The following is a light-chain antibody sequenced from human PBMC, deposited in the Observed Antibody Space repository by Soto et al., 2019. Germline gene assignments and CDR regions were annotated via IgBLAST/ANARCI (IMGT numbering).Light chain of an antibody. Sequence: QSVLAQPPSASGSPGQSVTISCTGTSSDVGAYNYVSWYQQHPGKAPKLVIYEVTERPSGVPERFSGSKSGSTASLTVSGLQAEDEALYYCASYAGNNNFVLFGGGTKQTVL. J-gene: IGLJ2*01. V-gene: IGLV2-8*01. CDR3: ASYAGNNNFVL. CDR1: SSDVGAYNY. CDR2: EVT.